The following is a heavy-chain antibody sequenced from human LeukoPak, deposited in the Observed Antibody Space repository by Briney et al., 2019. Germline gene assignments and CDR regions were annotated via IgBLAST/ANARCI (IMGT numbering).Heavy chain of an antibody. CDR2: IFPSDSDT. V-gene: IGHV5-51*01. D-gene: IGHD5-12*01. Sequence: GESLKISCKASGYSFTTSWIGWVRQMPGKGLEWRGIIFPSDSDTRYSPSFQGQVTISADKSISTAYLQWSSLKASDTAMYYFSRAWYSGYEFYYWGQGTLVTVPS. CDR3: SRAWYSGYEFYY. CDR1: GYSFTTSW. J-gene: IGHJ4*02.